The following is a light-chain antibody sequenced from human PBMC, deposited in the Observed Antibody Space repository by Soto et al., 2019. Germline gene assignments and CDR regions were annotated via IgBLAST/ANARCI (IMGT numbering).Light chain of an antibody. CDR1: SSDVGGYNY. J-gene: IGLJ2*01. CDR2: EVS. Sequence: QSALTQPPSASGSPGQSVTISCIGTSSDVGGYNYVSWYQQHPGKAPKLMISEVSKRPSGVPDRFSGSKSGNTASLTVSGLQAEDEADYYCSSYAASNKLGVFGGGTKLTVL. V-gene: IGLV2-8*01. CDR3: SSYAASNKLGV.